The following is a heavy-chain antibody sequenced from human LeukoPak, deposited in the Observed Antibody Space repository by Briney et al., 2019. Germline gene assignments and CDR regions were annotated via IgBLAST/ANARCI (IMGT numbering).Heavy chain of an antibody. J-gene: IGHJ4*02. CDR3: ASFARPQAGPTGQVDY. CDR1: GGSISSYY. Sequence: SETLSLTCTVSGGSISSYYWSWIRQPAGKGLEWIGRIYTSGSTNYNPSLKSRVTISVDTSKNQFSLKLSSVTAADTAVYYCASFARPQAGPTGQVDYWGQGTLVTVSS. V-gene: IGHV4-4*07. D-gene: IGHD1-1*01. CDR2: IYTSGST.